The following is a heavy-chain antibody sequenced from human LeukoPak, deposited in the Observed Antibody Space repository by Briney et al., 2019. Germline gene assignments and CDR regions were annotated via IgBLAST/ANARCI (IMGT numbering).Heavy chain of an antibody. CDR2: INSDGSST. Sequence: GGSLRLSCTASGFTFSSYWMHWVRQAPGNGLVWVSRINSDGSSTTYADSVKGRFTTSGDNAKNTLYLQMNSLRAEDTAVYYCARDEGSSWYPIDYWGQGTLVTVSS. CDR3: ARDEGSSWYPIDY. J-gene: IGHJ4*02. CDR1: GFTFSSYW. V-gene: IGHV3-74*01. D-gene: IGHD6-13*01.